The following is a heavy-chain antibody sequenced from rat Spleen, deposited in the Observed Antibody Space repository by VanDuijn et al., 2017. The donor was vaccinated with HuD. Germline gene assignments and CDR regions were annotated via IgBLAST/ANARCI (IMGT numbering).Heavy chain of an antibody. CDR3: ARYRTTDYYYDYVMDA. CDR1: GYSITSNY. V-gene: IGHV3-1*01. Sequence: EVQLQESGPGLVKPSQSLSLTCSVTGYSITSNYWGWIRKFPGNKMEWMGYIDYSGRTSYNPSLKSRISITRDTSKNQFFLQLNSVTTEDTATYYCARYRTTDYYYDYVMDAWGQGTLVTVSS. CDR2: IDYSGRT. J-gene: IGHJ4*01. D-gene: IGHD1-6*01.